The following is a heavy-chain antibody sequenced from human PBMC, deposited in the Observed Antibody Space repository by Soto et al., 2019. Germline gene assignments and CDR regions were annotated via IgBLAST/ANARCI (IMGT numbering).Heavy chain of an antibody. CDR1: GYRFVDYY. Sequence: QGQLVQSGAEMKTPGASVEVSCKASGYRFVDYYIHWVRQAPGQGLVWMGILNPKGGESKYAQKFQGRVTMTMDTSTSTVYMDLRSLTSEDTAVYYCARVHCGGDCRPGEWFYYYGMDVWGQGTTVTVSS. J-gene: IGHJ6*02. V-gene: IGHV1-46*01. CDR2: LNPKGGES. D-gene: IGHD2-21*01. CDR3: ARVHCGGDCRPGEWFYYYGMDV.